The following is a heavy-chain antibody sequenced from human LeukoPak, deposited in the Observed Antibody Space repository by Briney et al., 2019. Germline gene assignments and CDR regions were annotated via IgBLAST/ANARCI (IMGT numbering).Heavy chain of an antibody. V-gene: IGHV4-59*12. Sequence: SETLSLTCTVSGGSISGYYWSWIRQPPGKGLEWIGYISYTGIANYNPSLKSRVTISLDTSKNQFSLKLSSVTAADTAVYYCARDVGSRFDPWGQGTLVTVSS. CDR1: GGSISGYY. CDR2: ISYTGIA. CDR3: ARDVGSRFDP. D-gene: IGHD3-10*01. J-gene: IGHJ5*02.